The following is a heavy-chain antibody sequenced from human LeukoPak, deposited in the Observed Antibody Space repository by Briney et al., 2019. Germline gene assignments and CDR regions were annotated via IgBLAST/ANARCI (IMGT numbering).Heavy chain of an antibody. CDR2: FDPEDGKT. Sequence: VASVKVSCKVSGYTLIGFPMHWVRQAPAKGLEWVGGFDPEDGKTIYAQKFQGRVTMTEDTSTNTAYMELSGLRSEDTAVYYCATEGITVFGVLNKYYFDYWGQGTLVTVSS. CDR1: GYTLIGFP. J-gene: IGHJ4*02. CDR3: ATEGITVFGVLNKYYFDY. V-gene: IGHV1-24*01. D-gene: IGHD3-3*01.